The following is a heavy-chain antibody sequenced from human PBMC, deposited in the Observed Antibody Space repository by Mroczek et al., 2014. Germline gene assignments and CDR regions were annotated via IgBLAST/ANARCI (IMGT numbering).Heavy chain of an antibody. Sequence: QVQLQQWGPGLVKPSETLSLTCTVSGGSISSYYWSWIRQPPGKGLEWIGYIYYSGSTNYNPSLKSRVTISVDTSKNQFSLKLSSVTAADTAVYYCARLPLIDSYGYGSPWYYFDYWGQGTLVTVSS. CDR3: ARLPLIDSYGYGSPWYYFDY. CDR2: IYYSGST. J-gene: IGHJ4*02. V-gene: IGHV4-59*01. D-gene: IGHD5-18*01. CDR1: GGSISSYY.